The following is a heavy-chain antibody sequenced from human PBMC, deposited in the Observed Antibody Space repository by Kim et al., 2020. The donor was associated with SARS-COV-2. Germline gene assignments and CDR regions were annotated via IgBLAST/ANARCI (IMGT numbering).Heavy chain of an antibody. V-gene: IGHV3-15*01. J-gene: IGHJ4*02. D-gene: IGHD3-16*02. CDR2: IKSKTDGGTT. CDR1: GFTFSNAW. CDR3: TTDDALPSYVWGSYRLGDTFDY. Sequence: GGSLRLSCAASGFTFSNAWMSWVRQAPGKGLEWVGRIKSKTDGGTTDYAAPVKGRFTISRDDSKNTLYLQMNSLKTGDTAVYYCTTDDALPSYVWGSYRLGDTFDYWGQGTLVTVSS.